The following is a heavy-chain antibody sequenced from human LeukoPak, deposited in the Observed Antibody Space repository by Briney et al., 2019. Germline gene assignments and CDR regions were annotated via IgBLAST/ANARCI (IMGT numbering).Heavy chain of an antibody. J-gene: IGHJ4*02. D-gene: IGHD5-18*01. CDR3: ARDLVQLWSKDF. CDR2: ISSSGRNI. CDR1: GFTFSNYE. V-gene: IGHV3-48*03. Sequence: GGSLRLSCAASGFTFSNYEFNWVHQAPGKGLAWVSYISSSGRNIYYADSVKGRFTTSRDNAKNSLYLQMNSLRAEETAVYYCARDLVQLWSKDFWGQGTLVTVSS.